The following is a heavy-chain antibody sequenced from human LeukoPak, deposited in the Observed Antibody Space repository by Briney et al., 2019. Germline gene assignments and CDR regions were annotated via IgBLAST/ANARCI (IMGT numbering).Heavy chain of an antibody. Sequence: TSETLSLTCAFSGYSISSGYYWGWSRRAPGKGLEWIGSSYHSGSPYYNPSLKSRVTISVHTSKTQFSLKLSSVTAADTAVYYCARLYSSSWYANNWFDPWGQGTLVTVSS. CDR2: SYHSGSP. CDR1: GYSISSGYY. J-gene: IGHJ5*02. CDR3: ARLYSSSWYANNWFDP. D-gene: IGHD6-13*01. V-gene: IGHV4-38-2*01.